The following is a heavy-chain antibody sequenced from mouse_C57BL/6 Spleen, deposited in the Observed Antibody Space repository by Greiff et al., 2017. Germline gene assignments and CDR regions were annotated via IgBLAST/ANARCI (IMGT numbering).Heavy chain of an antibody. D-gene: IGHD2-4*01. J-gene: IGHJ2*01. CDR3: ARSGYDYDDEARGDFDY. CDR2: IDPNSGGT. Sequence: VQLVESGPELVRPGTSVKLSCKASGYTFTSYWMHWVKQRPGRGLEWIGRIDPNSGGTKYNEKFKSKATLTVDKPSSTGYIQLSSLTSEDSAVYYCARSGYDYDDEARGDFDYWGQGTTLTVSS. CDR1: GYTFTSYW. V-gene: IGHV1-72*01.